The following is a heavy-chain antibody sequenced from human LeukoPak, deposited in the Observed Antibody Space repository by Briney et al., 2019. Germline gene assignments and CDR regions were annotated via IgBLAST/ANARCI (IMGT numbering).Heavy chain of an antibody. CDR3: ARGGDSGSYSPRVDY. D-gene: IGHD1-26*01. J-gene: IGHJ4*02. V-gene: IGHV1-18*01. CDR2: ISPYNGNT. Sequence: ASVKVSFKASAYTFTTYGISCVRQDPGQGLEWMGWISPYNGNTNYVQKVQGRVTMTTDTSTNTAYMELSSLRSEDTAVYYCARGGDSGSYSPRVDYWGQGTLVTVSS. CDR1: AYTFTTYG.